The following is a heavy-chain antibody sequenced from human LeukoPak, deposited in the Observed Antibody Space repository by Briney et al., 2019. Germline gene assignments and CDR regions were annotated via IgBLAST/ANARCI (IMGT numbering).Heavy chain of an antibody. D-gene: IGHD6-19*01. J-gene: IGHJ4*02. V-gene: IGHV4-34*01. CDR1: GGSFSVYY. CDR2: INHSGST. Sequence: TSETLSLTCAVYGGSFSVYYWSWIRQPPAKGLECIGEINHSGSTNYNPSLKSRVTISVDTSKNQFSLKLSSVTAADTAVYYCARGLGSSRWYGDYWGQGTLVTVSS. CDR3: ARGLGSSRWYGDY.